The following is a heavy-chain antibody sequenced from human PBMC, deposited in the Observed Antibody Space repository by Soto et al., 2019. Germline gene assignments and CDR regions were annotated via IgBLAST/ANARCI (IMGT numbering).Heavy chain of an antibody. J-gene: IGHJ4*02. Sequence: EVQLVESGGGLVQPGGSLRLSCAASGFTFSSYWMSWVRQAPGKGLEWVANIEQDGSEVYYVDSVKGRLTISGDNAKTTLYLPMYSVRAGDQAVDYCVKYRWLGNWGQGSLVTFAS. D-gene: IGHD5-12*01. CDR3: VKYRWLGN. CDR2: IEQDGSEV. CDR1: GFTFSSYW. V-gene: IGHV3-7*01.